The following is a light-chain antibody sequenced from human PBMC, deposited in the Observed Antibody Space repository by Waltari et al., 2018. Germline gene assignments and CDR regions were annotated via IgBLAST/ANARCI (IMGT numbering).Light chain of an antibody. J-gene: IGKJ1*01. CDR2: GAS. CDR3: LQDYNYPRT. CDR1: QDIRSD. Sequence: AIQMTQSPSSLSAFVGARVTITCRASQDIRSDLGWYQQKPGTAPKLLIYGASNLQSGVPSRFRGSGSGTDFTLTISRLQPEDFATYYCLQDYNYPRTFGRGTKVEIK. V-gene: IGKV1-6*01.